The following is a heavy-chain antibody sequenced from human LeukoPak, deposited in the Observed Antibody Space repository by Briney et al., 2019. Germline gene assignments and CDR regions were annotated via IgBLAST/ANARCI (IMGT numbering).Heavy chain of an antibody. CDR2: ISSSSSYI. J-gene: IGHJ4*02. D-gene: IGHD6-19*01. CDR3: ARNHGSGWYYFDY. CDR1: GLTFSTSG. V-gene: IGHV3-21*01. Sequence: GGSLRLSCTASGLTFSTSGFNWVRQAPGKGLEWVSSISSSSSYIYYADSVKGRFTISRDNAKNSLYLQMNSLRAEDTAVYYCARNHGSGWYYFDYWGQGTLVTVSS.